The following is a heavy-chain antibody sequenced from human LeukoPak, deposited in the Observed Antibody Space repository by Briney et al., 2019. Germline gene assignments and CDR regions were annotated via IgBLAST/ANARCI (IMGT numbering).Heavy chain of an antibody. CDR1: GFIFSTYS. CDR3: ARDRDYYGSGSYNG. V-gene: IGHV3-21*01. CDR2: ISSSSSYI. Sequence: GGSLRLSCAASGFIFSTYSMNWVRQAPGKGLEWVSSISSSSSYIYYADSVKGRFTISRDNAKNSLYLQMNSLRAEDTAVYYCARDRDYYGSGSYNGWGQGTLVTVSS. J-gene: IGHJ4*02. D-gene: IGHD3-10*01.